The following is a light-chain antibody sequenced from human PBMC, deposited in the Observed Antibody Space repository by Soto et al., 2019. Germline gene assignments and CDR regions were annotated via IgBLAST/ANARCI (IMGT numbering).Light chain of an antibody. CDR3: QQRTNWPHT. CDR1: QSVSSN. Sequence: EIVLTQSPATLSLSPGERATLSCRASQSVSSNLAWYQQKPGQAPRLLIYDASNRVTGIPAKFSGSRSGTDFNLTISSLESEDCAVYYCQQRTNWPHTFGGGIKVDIK. V-gene: IGKV3-11*01. J-gene: IGKJ4*01. CDR2: DAS.